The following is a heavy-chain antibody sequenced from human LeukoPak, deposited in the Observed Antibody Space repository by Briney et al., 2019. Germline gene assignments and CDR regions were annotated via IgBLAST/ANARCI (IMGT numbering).Heavy chain of an antibody. V-gene: IGHV4-59*01. CDR3: AKHWAAGLWYFDS. Sequence: SETLSLTCTVSGGSISSYYWSWIRQPPGKGLEWIGYIYYSGSTNYNPSLKSRVTISVDTSKNQFSLKLSSVTAADTAIYYCAKHWAAGLWYFDSWGQGTLVTVSS. D-gene: IGHD6-13*01. CDR2: IYYSGST. J-gene: IGHJ4*02. CDR1: GGSISSYY.